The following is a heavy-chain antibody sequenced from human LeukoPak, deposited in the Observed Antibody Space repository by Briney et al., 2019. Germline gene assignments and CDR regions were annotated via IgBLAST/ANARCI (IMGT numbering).Heavy chain of an antibody. CDR1: GDSIGSTAYY. J-gene: IGHJ3*02. D-gene: IGHD2-2*02. Sequence: SETLSVTCTVSGDSIGSTAYYWGWIRLPPGKGLEWIANIYYNGNTYYNPSLKSRVTISVDTSKNQFSLKLSSVTAADTAVYYCARHQDCSSTSCYTVGAFDIWGQGTMVTVSS. CDR2: IYYNGNT. CDR3: ARHQDCSSTSCYTVGAFDI. V-gene: IGHV4-39*01.